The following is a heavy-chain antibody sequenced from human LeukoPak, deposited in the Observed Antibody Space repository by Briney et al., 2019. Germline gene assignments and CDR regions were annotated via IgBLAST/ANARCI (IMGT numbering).Heavy chain of an antibody. CDR2: VYPADSDT. J-gene: IGHJ1*01. V-gene: IGHV5-51*01. D-gene: IGHD6-19*01. CDR1: GYSFTSYW. Sequence: PGESLKISCKGSGYSFTSYWIGWVRQMPGKGLEWMGIVYPADSDTKYSPSFQGQVTISADKSISTAYLQWSSLKASDTAIYYCARTGYTSGWYVGSFQYWGQGTLVTVSS. CDR3: ARTGYTSGWYVGSFQY.